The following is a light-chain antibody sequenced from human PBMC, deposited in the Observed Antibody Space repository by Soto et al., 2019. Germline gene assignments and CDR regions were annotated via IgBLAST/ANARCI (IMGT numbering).Light chain of an antibody. CDR3: TSRAASGV. V-gene: IGLV2-8*01. CDR1: SGDVGAYNY. J-gene: IGLJ3*02. Sequence: QSALTQPPSASGSPGQSVAISCTGTSGDVGAYNYVSWYQQHPGKAPKLIIYEVNKRPSGVPDRFSGSKSGNTASLTVSGLQDADEASYSCTSRAASGVFGGGTKLTVL. CDR2: EVN.